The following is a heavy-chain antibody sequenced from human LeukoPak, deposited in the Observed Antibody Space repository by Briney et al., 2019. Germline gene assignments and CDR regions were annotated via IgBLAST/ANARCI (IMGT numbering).Heavy chain of an antibody. Sequence: GGSLRLSCAASGFTFDDYGMSWVRQAPGKGLEWVFGINWNGGSTGYADSVKGRFTISRDNAKNSLYLQMNSLRAEDTALYYCARRHPHSVVATDFDIWGQGTMVTVSS. CDR3: ARRHPHSVVATDFDI. CDR1: GFTFDDYG. CDR2: INWNGGST. D-gene: IGHD2-15*01. J-gene: IGHJ3*02. V-gene: IGHV3-20*04.